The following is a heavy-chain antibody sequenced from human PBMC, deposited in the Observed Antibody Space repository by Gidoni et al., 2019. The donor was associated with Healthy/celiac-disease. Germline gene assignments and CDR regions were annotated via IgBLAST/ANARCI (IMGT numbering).Heavy chain of an antibody. J-gene: IGHJ6*02. D-gene: IGHD3-9*01. CDR2: ISAYNGNT. Sequence: QVQLVQSGAEVKKPGASVKVSCNASGYTFTSYGISWVRQARGQGLEWMGWISAYNGNTNYAQKLKGRVTMTTDTSTSTAYMELRSRRSDDTAVYYCARVKDEGDYDILTGGYYYYYYGMDVWGQGTTVTVSS. CDR3: ARVKDEGDYDILTGGYYYYYYGMDV. CDR1: GYTFTSYG. V-gene: IGHV1-18*04.